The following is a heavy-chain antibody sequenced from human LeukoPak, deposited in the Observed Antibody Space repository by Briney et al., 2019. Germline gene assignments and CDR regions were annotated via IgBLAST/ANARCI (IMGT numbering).Heavy chain of an antibody. Sequence: PGGSLRLSCTAFGFAFDEHGMSWVRQVPGKGLEWVAGINWSGGSTGYADPLRGRFTISRDNAKNSLYLQMDSLRAEDTALYSCARAPITSPFYFDYWGQGTLVTVSS. D-gene: IGHD2-2*01. J-gene: IGHJ4*02. CDR3: ARAPITSPFYFDY. CDR2: INWSGGST. CDR1: GFAFDEHG. V-gene: IGHV3-20*04.